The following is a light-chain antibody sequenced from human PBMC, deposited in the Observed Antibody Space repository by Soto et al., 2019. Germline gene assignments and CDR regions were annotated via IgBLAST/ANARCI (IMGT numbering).Light chain of an antibody. CDR3: QQYGHSLWT. CDR2: GAS. Sequence: DIVLTQSPGTLSLSPGERASLSCRASQSVSSGHLAWYQQKPGQAPRLLIYGASSSATGIPDRFSGSGSGTDFPLTISRLEPEDYAVYYCQQYGHSLWTFGQGTKVEIK. CDR1: QSVSSGH. V-gene: IGKV3-20*01. J-gene: IGKJ1*01.